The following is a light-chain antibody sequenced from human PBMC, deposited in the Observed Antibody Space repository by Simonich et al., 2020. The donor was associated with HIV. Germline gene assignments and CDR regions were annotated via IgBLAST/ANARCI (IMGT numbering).Light chain of an antibody. Sequence: DVVMTQSPLSLPVTLGQPASISCRSRQSLVHSDVDTYLHWFHQMPGQSPRRLIYKVSNRDSGVPDRFSGSGSGTEFTLQISRVEAEDVGVYYCMQGTLPFTFGPGTKVDIK. CDR2: KVS. V-gene: IGKV2-30*02. CDR1: QSLVHSDVDTY. CDR3: MQGTLPFT. J-gene: IGKJ3*01.